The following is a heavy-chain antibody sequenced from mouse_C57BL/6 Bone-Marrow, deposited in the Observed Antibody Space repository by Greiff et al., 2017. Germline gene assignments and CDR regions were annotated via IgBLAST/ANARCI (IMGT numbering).Heavy chain of an antibody. Sequence: VKLQQSGAELAKPGASVKLSCKASGYTFTSYWMHWVKQRPGQGLEWIGYINPSSGYTKYNQKFKDKATLTADKSSNTAYMQLSSLTYEDSAVYYCARQLRPKVKYYFDYWGQGTTLTV. D-gene: IGHD3-2*02. V-gene: IGHV1-7*01. CDR3: ARQLRPKVKYYFDY. CDR2: INPSSGYT. CDR1: GYTFTSYW. J-gene: IGHJ2*01.